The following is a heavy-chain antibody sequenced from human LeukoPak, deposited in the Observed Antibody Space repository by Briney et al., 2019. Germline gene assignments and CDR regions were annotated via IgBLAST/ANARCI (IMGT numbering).Heavy chain of an antibody. CDR3: ARYNSLLRGVTTSDY. CDR2: ISGHNGDV. CDR1: GYTFSNYG. D-gene: IGHD3-10*01. V-gene: IGHV1-18*01. Sequence: SVKVSCKASGYTFSNYGITWVRQAPGQGLEWMGTISGHNGDVNYAPKFQGRVTMTTDTSTTTAYMELRSLRFDDTAVYYCARYNSLLRGVTTSDYWGQGTLATVSS. J-gene: IGHJ4*02.